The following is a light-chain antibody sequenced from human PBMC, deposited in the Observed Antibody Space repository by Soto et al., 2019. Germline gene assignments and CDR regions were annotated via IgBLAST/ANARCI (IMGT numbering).Light chain of an antibody. Sequence: DIQMTQSPSTLSASVGDRVTITCRASQNIAQFLHWYQQKPGQAPKLLIYAASNLQSGVPSRFSGSGSGTDSSITTSTPHPEDFATYYCQQSDIRRTCGKGTRV. V-gene: IGKV1-39*01. CDR3: QQSDIRRT. CDR2: AAS. J-gene: IGKJ1*01. CDR1: QNIAQF.